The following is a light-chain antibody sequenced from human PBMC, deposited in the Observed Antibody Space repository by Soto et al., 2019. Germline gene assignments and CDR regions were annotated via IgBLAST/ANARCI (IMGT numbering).Light chain of an antibody. J-gene: IGKJ2*01. V-gene: IGKV3-15*01. CDR1: KSISIN. CDR3: QQYHNWYT. CDR2: GAS. Sequence: EIVMTQSPATLSVSPGERATLSCRASKSISINLAWFQQKPGQGPRLLMYGASTRATGIPARFSGSGSATEFTLTISSLQSEDFAVYYCQQYHNWYTFGQGTKLEIK.